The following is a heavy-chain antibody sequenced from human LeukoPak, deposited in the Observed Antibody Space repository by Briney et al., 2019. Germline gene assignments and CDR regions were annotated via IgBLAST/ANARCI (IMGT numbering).Heavy chain of an antibody. CDR3: ARDQAGIDAFDI. CDR2: ISYDGSNK. J-gene: IGHJ3*02. D-gene: IGHD6-13*01. CDR1: GFTFSSYA. V-gene: IGHV3-30-3*01. Sequence: GRSLRLSCAASGFTFSSYAMHWVRQAPGKGLEWVAVISYDGSNKYYADSVKGRFTISRDNAKNSLYLQMNSLRAEDTAVYYCARDQAGIDAFDIWGQGTMVTVSS.